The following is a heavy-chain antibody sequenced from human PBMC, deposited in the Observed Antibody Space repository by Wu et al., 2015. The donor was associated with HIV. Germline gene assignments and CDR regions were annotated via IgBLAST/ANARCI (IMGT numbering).Heavy chain of an antibody. Sequence: QVHLVQSGAEVKKPGASMQVSCKASGYTFSSFGITWVRQAPGQGLEWMGWITAYNGYTNYGQKFQGRVTITTDESTSTAYMELSSLRSEGTAVYYCARASVYYYDSSGYFDDAFVYLGPRDNGHRLF. D-gene: IGHD3-22*01. J-gene: IGHJ3*02. V-gene: IGHV1-18*01. CDR3: ARASVYYYDSSGYFDDAFVY. CDR2: ITAYNGYT. CDR1: GYTFSSFG.